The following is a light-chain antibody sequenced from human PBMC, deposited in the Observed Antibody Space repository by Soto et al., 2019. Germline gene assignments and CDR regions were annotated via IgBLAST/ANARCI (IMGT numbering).Light chain of an antibody. V-gene: IGKV1-5*01. J-gene: IGKJ2*01. Sequence: DIRLTQFPSTLSASVGGTVTIPCRASKNLLTYLAWYQQKPGRAPKLLIHDPSTLETGAPSSFSGSGSGTESNLTLNSLQPEDFATYHCQQYTRDLYTFGQGTRLQ. CDR3: QQYTRDLYT. CDR1: KNLLTY. CDR2: DPS.